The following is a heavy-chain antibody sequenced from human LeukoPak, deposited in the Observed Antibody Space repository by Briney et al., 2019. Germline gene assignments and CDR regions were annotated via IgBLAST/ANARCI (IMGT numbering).Heavy chain of an antibody. Sequence: GASVKVSCKASGGTFSSYGISWVRQAPGQGLEWMGGIITIFGTTNYAQKFQGRVTITADKSTSTAYMELSSLRSEDTAVYYCARGLVARDYYFDYWGQGTLVTVSS. CDR1: GGTFSSYG. J-gene: IGHJ4*02. D-gene: IGHD5-12*01. CDR2: IITIFGTT. V-gene: IGHV1-69*06. CDR3: ARGLVARDYYFDY.